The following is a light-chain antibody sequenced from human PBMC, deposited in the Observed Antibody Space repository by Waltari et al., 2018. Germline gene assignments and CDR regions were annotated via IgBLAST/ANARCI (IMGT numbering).Light chain of an antibody. J-gene: IGLJ2*01. CDR1: SVDVGGYNY. CDR3: SSYAGSSNFVV. Sequence: QSALTQPPSASGSPGQSVTISCTGTSVDVGGYNYVPWYQQYPGKAPKLLIYDVNERPSGVPARFSGSKSDNTASLTVSGLQDEDEADYYCSSYAGSSNFVVFGGGTKVTVL. CDR2: DVN. V-gene: IGLV2-8*01.